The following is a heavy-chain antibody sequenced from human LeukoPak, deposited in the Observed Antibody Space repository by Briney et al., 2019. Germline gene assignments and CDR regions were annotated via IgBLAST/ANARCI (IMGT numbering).Heavy chain of an antibody. CDR3: AREVSEGFDF. CDR1: GFTFSGYS. CDR2: FGTRSTSV. J-gene: IGHJ4*02. V-gene: IGHV3-21*01. D-gene: IGHD3-22*01. Sequence: GGSLRLSCAASGFTFSGYSMNWIRQAPGKGLEWVSSFGTRSTSVYHAGSVKGRFAISRDNAKNSLYLQMNSLRAEDTALYYCAREVSEGFDFWGQGTLVTVSS.